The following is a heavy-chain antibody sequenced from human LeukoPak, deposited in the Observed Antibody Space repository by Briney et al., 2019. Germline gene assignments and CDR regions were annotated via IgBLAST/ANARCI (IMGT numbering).Heavy chain of an antibody. Sequence: SVKVSCKTSGGTFSSYAISWVRQAPGQGLEWMGRIIPILGIANYAQKFQGRVTITADKSTSTAYMELSSLRAEDTAVYYCACDYSNYGGSAASTAFHYWGQGTLVTVSS. V-gene: IGHV1-69*04. CDR2: IIPILGIA. J-gene: IGHJ4*02. CDR1: GGTFSSYA. CDR3: ACDYSNYGGSAASTAFHY. D-gene: IGHD4-11*01.